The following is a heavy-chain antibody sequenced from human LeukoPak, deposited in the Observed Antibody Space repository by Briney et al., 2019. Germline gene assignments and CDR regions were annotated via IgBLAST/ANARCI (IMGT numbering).Heavy chain of an antibody. Sequence: SETLSLTCTISGGSITFINTHWAWIRQSPQRGLEWIGSIYYRGFTYYTPSLKSRVTISLDTSKNQFSLRLTSVTAADTAVYFCAKDVTDTGVSFFDPWGQGALVTVSS. V-gene: IGHV4-39*07. CDR1: GGSITFINTH. J-gene: IGHJ5*02. D-gene: IGHD3-10*01. CDR3: AKDVTDTGVSFFDP. CDR2: IYYRGFT.